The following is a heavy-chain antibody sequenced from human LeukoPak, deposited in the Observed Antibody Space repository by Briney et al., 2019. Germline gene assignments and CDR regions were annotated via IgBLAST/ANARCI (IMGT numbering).Heavy chain of an antibody. D-gene: IGHD2-15*01. J-gene: IGHJ4*02. CDR2: INHSGST. CDR1: GGSFSGYY. CDR3: ARLPYCSGGSCYFDY. Sequence: SETLSLTCAVYGGSFSGYYWSWIRQPPGKGLEWVGEINHSGSTNYNPSLKSRVTMSVDTSTHQFSLKLSSVTAADTAVYYCARLPYCSGGSCYFDYWGQGTLVTVSS. V-gene: IGHV4-34*01.